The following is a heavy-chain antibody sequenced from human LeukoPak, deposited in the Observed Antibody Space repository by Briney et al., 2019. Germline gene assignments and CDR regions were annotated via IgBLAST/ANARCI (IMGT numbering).Heavy chain of an antibody. Sequence: ASVKVSCKASGYTFTGNYIHWVRQAPGQGLEWMGLINPNRGGTNYAQKFQGRVTLTKDTSITTGYMELSSLRSDDTAVYYCARDLSGSYDYWGQGTLVTVSS. J-gene: IGHJ4*02. CDR2: INPNRGGT. CDR1: GYTFTGNY. V-gene: IGHV1-2*02. CDR3: ARDLSGSYDY. D-gene: IGHD1-26*01.